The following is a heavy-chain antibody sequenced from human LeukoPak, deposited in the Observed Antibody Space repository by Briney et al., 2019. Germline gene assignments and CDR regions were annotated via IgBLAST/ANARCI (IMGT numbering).Heavy chain of an antibody. J-gene: IGHJ3*02. V-gene: IGHV3-30-3*01. CDR2: ISYDGSNK. D-gene: IGHD2-21*02. CDR1: GFTFSSYA. CDR3: ARGQRRLYAFDI. Sequence: GGSLRLSCAASGFTFSSYAMNWVRQAPGKGLEWVAVISYDGSNKYYADSVKGRFTISRDNSKNTLYLQMNSLRAEDTAVYYCARGQRRLYAFDIWGQGTMVTVSS.